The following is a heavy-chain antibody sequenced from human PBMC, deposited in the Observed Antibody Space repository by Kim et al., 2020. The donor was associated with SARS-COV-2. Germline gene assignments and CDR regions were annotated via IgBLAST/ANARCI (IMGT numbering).Heavy chain of an antibody. Sequence: GGSLRLSCAASGFTFDDYAMHWVRQAPGKGLEWVSLISADGGSTYYADSVKGRFAISRDNSKNSLYLQMNSLRTEDTAVYYCAKEVRGLIYDWGQGTLVTVSS. J-gene: IGHJ1*01. CDR1: GFTFDDYA. D-gene: IGHD3-10*01. V-gene: IGHV3-43*02. CDR2: ISADGGST. CDR3: AKEVRGLIYD.